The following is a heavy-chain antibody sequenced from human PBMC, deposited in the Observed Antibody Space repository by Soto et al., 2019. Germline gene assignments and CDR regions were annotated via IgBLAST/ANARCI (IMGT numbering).Heavy chain of an antibody. Sequence: GGSLRLSCAASGFTFSSYSMNWVRQAPGKGLEWVSYISSSSSTIYYADSVKGRFTISRDNAKNSLYLQMNSLRDEDTAVYYCARASDDYVWGSYRESWGKGTLVTV. CDR2: ISSSSSTI. CDR3: ARASDDYVWGSYRES. V-gene: IGHV3-48*02. J-gene: IGHJ4*02. CDR1: GFTFSSYS. D-gene: IGHD3-16*02.